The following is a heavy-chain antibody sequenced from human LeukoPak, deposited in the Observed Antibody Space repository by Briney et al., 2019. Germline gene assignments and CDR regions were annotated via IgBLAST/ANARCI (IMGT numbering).Heavy chain of an antibody. J-gene: IGHJ4*02. CDR2: INPTGGST. CDR3: ARTAARRFDC. V-gene: IGHV1-46*01. D-gene: IGHD6-6*01. CDR1: GYTFPSYF. Sequence: ASVKVSCKASGYTFPSYFMHWVRQAPGQGLEWMGIINPTGGSTTYAQKFQGRATMTRDPSTSPLYLELRSPRSDDTAVYYCARTAARRFDCWGQGTLVTVSS.